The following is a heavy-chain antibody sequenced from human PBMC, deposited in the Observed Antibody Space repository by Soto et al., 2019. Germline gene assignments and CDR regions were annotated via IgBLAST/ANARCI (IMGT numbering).Heavy chain of an antibody. V-gene: IGHV1-58*01. CDR1: GFTFTSYA. J-gene: IGHJ3*02. CDR2: IVVGSGNT. Sequence: SVEVSCKASGFTFTSYAVQWVRQARGQRLEWIGWIVVGSGNTNYAQKFQERVTITRDMSTSTAYMELSSLRSEDTAVYYCAAARYYYDSSGPSNDAFDIWGQGTMVTVSS. CDR3: AAARYYYDSSGPSNDAFDI. D-gene: IGHD3-22*01.